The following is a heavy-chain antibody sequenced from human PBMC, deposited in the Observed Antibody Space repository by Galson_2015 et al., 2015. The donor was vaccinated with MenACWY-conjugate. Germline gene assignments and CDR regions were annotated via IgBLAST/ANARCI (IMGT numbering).Heavy chain of an antibody. D-gene: IGHD2-21*01. Sequence: SLRLSCAGSAFTFSNAYMSWVRQAPGKGLEWVGRIKSQTDGGKIDYAAPVKGRFTISRDDSKNTLYLQMNSLKIEDTAVYYCTTHKPDSWGGLLFHFYMDVWGKGTTVTVPS. CDR3: TTHKPDSWGGLLFHFYMDV. J-gene: IGHJ6*03. CDR1: AFTFSNAY. CDR2: IKSQTDGGKI. V-gene: IGHV3-15*01.